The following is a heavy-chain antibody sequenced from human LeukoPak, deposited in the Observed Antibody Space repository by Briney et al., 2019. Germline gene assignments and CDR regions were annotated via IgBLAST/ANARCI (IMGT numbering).Heavy chain of an antibody. D-gene: IGHD5-24*01. CDR2: INHSGST. V-gene: IGHV4-34*01. Sequence: PSETLSLTCAVYGGSFSGYYWSWIRQPPGKGLEWIGEINHSGSTNYNPSLKSRVTISVDTSKNQFSLKLSSVTAADTAVYYCARASWLQPYYFDYWGQGTLGTVSS. J-gene: IGHJ4*02. CDR1: GGSFSGYY. CDR3: ARASWLQPYYFDY.